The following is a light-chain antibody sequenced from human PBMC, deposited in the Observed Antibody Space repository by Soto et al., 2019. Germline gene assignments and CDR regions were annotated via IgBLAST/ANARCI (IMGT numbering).Light chain of an antibody. V-gene: IGKV1-39*01. J-gene: IGKJ1*01. Sequence: DIQMTQSPSSLSASVGDRVTITCRASQSISSYLNWYQQKTGKDPKLLIYAASSLQSGVPSRFSGSGSGTDFNLTISSLQTEDFATYEGQQSYSFTRTFGQGTKVDIK. CDR3: QQSYSFTRT. CDR1: QSISSY. CDR2: AAS.